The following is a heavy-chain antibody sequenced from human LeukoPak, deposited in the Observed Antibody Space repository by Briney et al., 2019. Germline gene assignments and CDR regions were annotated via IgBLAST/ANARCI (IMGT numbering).Heavy chain of an antibody. CDR1: VFTFSTYN. D-gene: IGHD2-2*01. CDR3: ARGGLVVPAAIAWFDP. CDR2: ITSSSSYI. V-gene: IGHV3-21*01. Sequence: PGGSLTLSCAASVFTFSTYNMNWVRQAPGKGLEWVSSITSSSSYIYYADSVKGRFTISRDNAKNSLYLQMNSLRAEDTAVYYCARGGLVVPAAIAWFDPWGQGTLVTVSS. J-gene: IGHJ5*02.